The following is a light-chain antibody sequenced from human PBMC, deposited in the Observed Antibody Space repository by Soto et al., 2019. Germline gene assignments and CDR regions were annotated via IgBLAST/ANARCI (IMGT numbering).Light chain of an antibody. V-gene: IGKV1-6*01. CDR3: LQDYNYSWT. J-gene: IGKJ1*01. CDR2: AAS. Sequence: ANQMTQSPSSLSASVGDRVTITCRASQGIRNDLGWYQQKPGKAPKLLIYAASSLQSGVPSRFSGSGSGTDFTLTISSLQPEDFATYYCLQDYNYSWTFGQGTKVEIK. CDR1: QGIRND.